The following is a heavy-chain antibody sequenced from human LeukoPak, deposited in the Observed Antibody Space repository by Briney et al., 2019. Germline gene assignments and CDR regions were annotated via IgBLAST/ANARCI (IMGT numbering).Heavy chain of an antibody. J-gene: IGHJ4*02. CDR1: GGSISTFY. D-gene: IGHD6-19*01. Sequence: PSETLSLTCTVSGGSISTFYWGWIRQPAGKGLEWIGRMHTRGSTDCNPSLKSRVSMSVDTSQNQFFLRLRSVTAACTAVYYCVKDGTGDSSGWHLWGQGTLVTVSP. V-gene: IGHV4-4*07. CDR3: VKDGTGDSSGWHL. CDR2: MHTRGST.